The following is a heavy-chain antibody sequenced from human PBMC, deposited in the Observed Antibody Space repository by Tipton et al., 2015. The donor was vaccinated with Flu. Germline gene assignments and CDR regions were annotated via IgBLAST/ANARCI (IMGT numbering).Heavy chain of an antibody. CDR2: MNPRDETT. J-gene: IGHJ4*02. Sequence: QSGPEVKKPGASVKVSCKTSGYTFTSNHMHWVRQAPGQGLEWMGIMNPRDETTTYAQRFQGRVSMTSDTSTSTVYMELSSLRSDDTAVYYCARDGGQYGDCGHWGQRTLVTVSS. CDR3: ARDGGQYGDCGH. D-gene: IGHD4-17*01. CDR1: GYTFTSNH. V-gene: IGHV1-46*01.